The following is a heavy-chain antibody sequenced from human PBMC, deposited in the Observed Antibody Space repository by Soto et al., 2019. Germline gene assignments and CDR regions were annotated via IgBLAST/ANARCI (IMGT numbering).Heavy chain of an antibody. CDR1: GGSISSGGYS. J-gene: IGHJ4*02. Sequence: PSETLSLTCAVSGGSISSGGYSWSWIRQPPGKGLEWIGYIYYSGSTYYNPSLKSRVTISVDTSKNQFSLKLSSVTAADTAVYYCARDKKPAGLFDYWGQGTLVTVSS. CDR3: ARDKKPAGLFDY. CDR2: IYYSGST. D-gene: IGHD6-19*01. V-gene: IGHV4-31*11.